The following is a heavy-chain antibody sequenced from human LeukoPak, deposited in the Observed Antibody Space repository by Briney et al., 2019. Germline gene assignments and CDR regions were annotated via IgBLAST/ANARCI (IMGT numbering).Heavy chain of an antibody. V-gene: IGHV3-21*01. CDR2: ISSSSSYI. CDR3: ARDTTRRIVGAPLGP. CDR1: GFTFSSYS. Sequence: GGSLRLSCAASGFTFSSYSMNWVRQAPGKGLEWVSSISSSSSYIYYADSVKGRFTISRDNAKNSLYLQMNSLRAEGTAVYYCARDTTRRIVGAPLGPWGQGTLVTVSS. D-gene: IGHD1-26*01. J-gene: IGHJ5*02.